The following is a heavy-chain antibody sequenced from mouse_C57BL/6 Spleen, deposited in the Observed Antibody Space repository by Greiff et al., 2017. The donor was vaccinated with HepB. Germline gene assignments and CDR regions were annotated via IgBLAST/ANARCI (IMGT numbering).Heavy chain of an antibody. V-gene: IGHV5-4*03. CDR1: GFTFSSYA. D-gene: IGHD1-1*01. CDR3: ARSFYGSSHGGAMDY. Sequence: EVKVEESGGGLVKPGGSLKLSCAASGFTFSSYAMSWVRQTPEKRLEWVATISDGGSYTYYPDNVKGRFTISRDNAKNNLYLQMSHLKSEDTAMYYCARSFYGSSHGGAMDYWGQGTSVTVSS. CDR2: ISDGGSYT. J-gene: IGHJ4*01.